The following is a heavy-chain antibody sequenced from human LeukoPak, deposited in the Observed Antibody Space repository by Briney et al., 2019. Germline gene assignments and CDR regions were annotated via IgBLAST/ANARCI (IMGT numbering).Heavy chain of an antibody. CDR3: ARDLDY. CDR1: GGSISSYY. Sequence: SETLSLTCTVSGGSISSYYWSWIRQPPGKGLEWIGYIYYSGSTNYNPSLKSRVAISVDTSKNQFSLKLSSVTAADTAVYYCARDLDYWGQGTLVTVSS. V-gene: IGHV4-59*01. J-gene: IGHJ4*02. CDR2: IYYSGST.